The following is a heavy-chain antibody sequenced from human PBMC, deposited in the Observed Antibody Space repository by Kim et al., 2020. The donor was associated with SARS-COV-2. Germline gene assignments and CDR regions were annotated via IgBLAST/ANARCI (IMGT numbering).Heavy chain of an antibody. CDR3: ARDGVTSTSHYYYYGMDG. CDR2: VNDDGSST. D-gene: IGHD2-21*02. J-gene: IGHJ6*02. Sequence: GGSLRLSCAASGFTFNNYWMHWVRQDPGKGLVWVSRVNDDGSSTSYADSVKGRFTISRDNAKNTLYLQMNSLRAEDTAVYYCARDGVTSTSHYYYYGMDGWGQGTTVTVSS. V-gene: IGHV3-74*01. CDR1: GFTFNNYW.